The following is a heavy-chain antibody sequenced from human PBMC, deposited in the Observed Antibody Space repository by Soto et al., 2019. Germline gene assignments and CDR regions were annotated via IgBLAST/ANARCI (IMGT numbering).Heavy chain of an antibody. CDR3: ARDRGSGTTSATSYYYYMDV. CDR2: IIPILGIA. V-gene: IGHV1-69*04. Sequence: ASVKVSCKASGGTFSSYTISWVRQAPGQGLEWMGRIIPILGIANYAQKFQGRVTITADKSTSTAYMELSSLRSEDTAVYYCARDRGSGTTSATSYYYYMDVWGKGTTVTVSS. J-gene: IGHJ6*03. D-gene: IGHD1-7*01. CDR1: GGTFSSYT.